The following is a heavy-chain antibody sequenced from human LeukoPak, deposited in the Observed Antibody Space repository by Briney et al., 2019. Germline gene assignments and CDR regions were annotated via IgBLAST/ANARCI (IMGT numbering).Heavy chain of an antibody. D-gene: IGHD3-10*02. V-gene: IGHV4-59*01. J-gene: IGHJ5*02. Sequence: SETLSLTCTVSGGFISSYFWSWIRQPPGKGLEWIGYIYYSGRTNYNPSLKSRVTISVDTSKTQFSLKLTSVTTADTAVYYCARRLYGDWFDPWAREPWSPSPQ. CDR1: GGFISSYF. CDR2: IYYSGRT. CDR3: ARRLYGDWFDP.